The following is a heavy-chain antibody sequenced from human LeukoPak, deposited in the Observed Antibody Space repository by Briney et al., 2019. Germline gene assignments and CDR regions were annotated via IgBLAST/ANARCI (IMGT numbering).Heavy chain of an antibody. Sequence: GASVKVSCKASGGTFSSYAISWVRQAPGQGLEWMGRIIPMLGIANHAQKFQGRVTITADKYTSTAYMELSSLRSEDTAVYYCARDRYDSGGYIARNYYYYGMDVWGQGTTVTVSS. CDR1: GGTFSSYA. D-gene: IGHD3-22*01. CDR2: IIPMLGIA. CDR3: ARDRYDSGGYIARNYYYYGMDV. V-gene: IGHV1-69*04. J-gene: IGHJ6*02.